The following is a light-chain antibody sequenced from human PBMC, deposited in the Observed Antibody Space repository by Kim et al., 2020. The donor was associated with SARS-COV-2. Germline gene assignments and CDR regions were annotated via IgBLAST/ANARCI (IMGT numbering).Light chain of an antibody. J-gene: IGLJ2*01. CDR2: DVS. CDR1: SSDVGGYNY. CDR3: SSYTSSSVV. Sequence: PGQSITISCTGTSSDVGGYNYVSWYQQHPGKAPKLMIYDVSNRPSGVSNRFSGSKSDDTASLTISGLQAEDEADYYCSSYTSSSVVFGGGTKLTVL. V-gene: IGLV2-14*03.